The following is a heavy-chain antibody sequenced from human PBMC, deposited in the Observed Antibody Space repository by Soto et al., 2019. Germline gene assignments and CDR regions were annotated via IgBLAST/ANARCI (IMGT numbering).Heavy chain of an antibody. V-gene: IGHV4-31*03. CDR2: IYYSGST. J-gene: IGHJ4*02. Sequence: SETLSLTCTVSGGSISSGGYYWSWIRQHPGKGLEWIGYIYYSGSTYYNPSLKSRVTISVDTSTNQFSLKLSSVTAADTAVYYCARDSSGYDYLDYWGQGTLATVSS. D-gene: IGHD5-12*01. CDR3: ARDSSGYDYLDY. CDR1: GGSISSGGYY.